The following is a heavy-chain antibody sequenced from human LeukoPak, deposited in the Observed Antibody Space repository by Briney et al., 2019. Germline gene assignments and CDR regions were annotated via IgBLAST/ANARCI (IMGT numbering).Heavy chain of an antibody. CDR2: INPNSGGT. J-gene: IGHJ4*02. V-gene: IGHV1-2*02. Sequence: ASVKVSCKASGYTXTGYYMHWVRQAPGQGLEWMGWINPNSGGTNYAQKFQGRVTMTRDTSISTAYMELSRLRSDDTAVYYCAREFSVVGARLYYWGQGTLVTVSS. CDR3: AREFSVVGARLYY. CDR1: GYTXTGYY. D-gene: IGHD1-26*01.